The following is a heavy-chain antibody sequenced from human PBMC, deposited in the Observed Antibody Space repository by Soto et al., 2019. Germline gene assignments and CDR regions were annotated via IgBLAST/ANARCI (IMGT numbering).Heavy chain of an antibody. V-gene: IGHV1-3*05. CDR2: INAANGNT. D-gene: IGHD3-16*02. CDR1: GYTFTAYA. Sequence: QVQLAQSGAEEKKPGGSVKVSRKASGYTFTAYAMHWVRQAPGQRLEWMGWINAANGNTKYSQKFQGRVTITRDTSASTAYMELSSLTSEDTSVYYCTRSAVSPFGGLIGPFDYWGQGNLVTVSS. CDR3: TRSAVSPFGGLIGPFDY. J-gene: IGHJ4*02.